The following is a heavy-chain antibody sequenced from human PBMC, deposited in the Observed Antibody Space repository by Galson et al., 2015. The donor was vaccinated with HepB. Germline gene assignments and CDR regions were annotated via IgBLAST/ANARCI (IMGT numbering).Heavy chain of an antibody. CDR1: GYTLTELS. J-gene: IGHJ6*02. CDR2: FDPEDGET. Sequence: SVKVSCKVSGYTLTELSMHWVRQAPGKGLEWMGGFDPEDGETIYAQKFQGRVTMTEDTSTDTAYMELSSLRSEDTAVYYCATDILRDFYCQRGSERRIVVPAWRCYYGMDVWGQGTTVTVSS. D-gene: IGHD2-2*01. V-gene: IGHV1-24*01. CDR3: ATDILRDFYCQRGSERRIVVPAWRCYYGMDV.